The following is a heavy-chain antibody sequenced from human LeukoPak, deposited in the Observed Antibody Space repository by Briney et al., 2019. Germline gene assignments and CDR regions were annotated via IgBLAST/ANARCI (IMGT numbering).Heavy chain of an antibody. Sequence: AASVKVSCKASGYTFTSYGISWVRQAPGQGLEWMGWISAYNGNTNYAQKLQGRVTMTTDTSTSTAYMELRSLRSDDTAVYYCARVIGIRPDPEYCSSTSCPFDYWGQGTLVTVSS. V-gene: IGHV1-18*01. CDR3: ARVIGIRPDPEYCSSTSCPFDY. D-gene: IGHD2-2*01. CDR1: GYTFTSYG. J-gene: IGHJ4*02. CDR2: ISAYNGNT.